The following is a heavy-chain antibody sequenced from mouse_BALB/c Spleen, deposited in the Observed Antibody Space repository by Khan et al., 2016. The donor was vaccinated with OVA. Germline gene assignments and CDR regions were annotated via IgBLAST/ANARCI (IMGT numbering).Heavy chain of an antibody. CDR2: IRYDGNS. CDR1: GYSITSGYF. V-gene: IGHV3-6*02. J-gene: IGHJ3*01. D-gene: IGHD3-1*01. CDR3: ARGGSSGPAWFTN. Sequence: EVQLQESGPGLVKPSQSLSLTCSVTGYSITSGYFWNWIRQFPGNKLEWMGYIRYDGNSNYYPSLTHRISIRRDTSKNQFFLKLNSVTPEDTATYYGARGGSSGPAWFTNWGQGTLVTVSA.